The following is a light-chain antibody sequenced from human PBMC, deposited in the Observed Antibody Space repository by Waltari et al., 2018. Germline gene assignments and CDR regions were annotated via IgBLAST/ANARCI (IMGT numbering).Light chain of an antibody. Sequence: EVVLTQSPGTLPLSPGENATLAYRASQTLTKRYLAWYQQKPGQAPRLLIYGASSRAAGIPDRFSGSGSGTDFTLTISRLEPDDFAVYYCQQYGSSILYTFGQGTKLEIK. V-gene: IGKV3-20*01. CDR3: QQYGSSILYT. CDR2: GAS. J-gene: IGKJ2*01. CDR1: QTLTKRY.